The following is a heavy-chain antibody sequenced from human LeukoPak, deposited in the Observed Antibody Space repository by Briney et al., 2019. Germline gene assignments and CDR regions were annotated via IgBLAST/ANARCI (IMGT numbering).Heavy chain of an antibody. CDR2: ISSSGSYI. V-gene: IGHV3-21*01. D-gene: IGHD3-10*01. Sequence: PGGSLRLSCAASGFTFSSYSMNWVRQAPGKGLEWVSSISSSGSYIYYADSVKGRFTISRDNAKNSLYLQTNSLRVEDTAVYYCARDNSRITMARGVTHRIDYWGQGTLVTVSS. J-gene: IGHJ4*02. CDR1: GFTFSSYS. CDR3: ARDNSRITMARGVTHRIDY.